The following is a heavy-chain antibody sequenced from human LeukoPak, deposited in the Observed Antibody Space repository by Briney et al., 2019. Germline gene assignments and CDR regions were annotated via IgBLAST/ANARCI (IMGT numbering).Heavy chain of an antibody. J-gene: IGHJ4*02. V-gene: IGHV3-23*01. CDR2: ISGSGGST. Sequence: TGGSLRLSCAASGFTFSSYAMSWVRQAPGKGLEWVSAISGSGGSTYYADSVKGRFTISRDNSKNTLYLQMNSLRAEDTAVYYCAKDTGVVPAAIHDYWGQGTLATVSS. CDR1: GFTFSSYA. D-gene: IGHD2-2*01. CDR3: AKDTGVVPAAIHDY.